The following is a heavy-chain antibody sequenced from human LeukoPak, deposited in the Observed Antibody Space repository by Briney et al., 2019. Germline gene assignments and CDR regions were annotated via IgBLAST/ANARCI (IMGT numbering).Heavy chain of an antibody. D-gene: IGHD3-22*01. J-gene: IGHJ4*02. CDR3: ATDLDSSGYYSF. Sequence: PGASVKVSYKVSGYTLTELSMHWVRQAPGKGLEWMGGFDPEDGETIYAQKFQGRVTMTEDTSTDTAYMELSSLRSEDTAVYYCATDLDSSGYYSFWGQGTLVTVSS. CDR2: FDPEDGET. CDR1: GYTLTELS. V-gene: IGHV1-24*01.